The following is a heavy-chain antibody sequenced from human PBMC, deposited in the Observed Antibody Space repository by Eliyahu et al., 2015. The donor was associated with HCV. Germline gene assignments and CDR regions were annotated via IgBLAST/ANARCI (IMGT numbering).Heavy chain of an antibody. CDR3: VRSFGIVNYFDY. J-gene: IGHJ4*02. Sequence: RQAPGKGLEWVGRIKTKADGETTDYAAPVKGRFTISRDDSKDTLDLVMNSLKAEDTAVYYCVRSFGIVNYFDYWGQGTLVTVSS. V-gene: IGHV3-15*01. D-gene: IGHD3-3*01. CDR2: IKTKADGETT.